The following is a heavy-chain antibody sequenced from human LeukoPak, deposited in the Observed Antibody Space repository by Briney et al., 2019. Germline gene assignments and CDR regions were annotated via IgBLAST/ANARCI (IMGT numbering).Heavy chain of an antibody. Sequence: SETLSLTCAVYGGSFSGYYWSWIRQPPGKGLEWIGEINHSGSTNYNPSLKSRVTMSVDTSKNQFSLKLSSVTAADTAVYYCARGTGYCSSTSCYRGLGLDYWGQGTLVTVSS. CDR2: INHSGST. CDR1: GGSFSGYY. J-gene: IGHJ4*02. V-gene: IGHV4-34*01. D-gene: IGHD2-2*02. CDR3: ARGTGYCSSTSCYRGLGLDY.